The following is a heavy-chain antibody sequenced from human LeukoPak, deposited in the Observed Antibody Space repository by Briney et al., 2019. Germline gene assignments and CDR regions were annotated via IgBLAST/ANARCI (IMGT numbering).Heavy chain of an antibody. Sequence: PWATLSLTCAVYGGSFSGSYWGWIRQPPGKGLEWIGEINHSGSHNYKPSLKSRAPISVDTSKNQFSRKLSFVTAADTAVYYCARSRRITMGRGFTSNWFDPCGEGTLVTVSS. CDR2: INHSGSH. V-gene: IGHV4-34*01. J-gene: IGHJ5*02. CDR3: ARSRRITMGRGFTSNWFDP. CDR1: GGSFSGSY. D-gene: IGHD3-10*01.